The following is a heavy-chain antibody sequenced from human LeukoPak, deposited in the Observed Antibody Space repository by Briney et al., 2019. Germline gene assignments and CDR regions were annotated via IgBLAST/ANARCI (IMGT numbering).Heavy chain of an antibody. CDR3: ARSVPAAIKNDAFDI. J-gene: IGHJ3*02. CDR1: GFTFSSYS. D-gene: IGHD2-2*02. V-gene: IGHV3-21*01. Sequence: PGGSLRLSCAASGFTFSSYSMNWVRQAPGKGPDWVSSISSGGSYIFYPDSVKGRFTISRDNAKKLLYLQMNSLRAEDTAVYYCARSVPAAIKNDAFDIWGQGTMVTVSS. CDR2: ISSGGSYI.